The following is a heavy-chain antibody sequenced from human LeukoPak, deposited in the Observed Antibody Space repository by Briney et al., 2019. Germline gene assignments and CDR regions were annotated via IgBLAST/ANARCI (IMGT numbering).Heavy chain of an antibody. CDR3: AKEVSTYYYDSSGYLQGPFDY. J-gene: IGHJ4*02. CDR2: ISWNSGSI. D-gene: IGHD3-22*01. CDR1: GFTFDDYA. V-gene: IGHV3-9*01. Sequence: GGSLRLSCAASGFTFDDYAMHWVRQAPGKGLEWVSGISWNSGSIGYADSVRGRFTISRDNAKNSLYPQMNSLRAEDTALYYCAKEVSTYYYDSSGYLQGPFDYWGQGTLVTVSS.